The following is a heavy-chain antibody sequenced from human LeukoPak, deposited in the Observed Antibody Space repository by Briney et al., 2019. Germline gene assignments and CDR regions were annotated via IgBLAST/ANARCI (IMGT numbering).Heavy chain of an antibody. Sequence: GGSLRLSCTASGLSFSSFAMSWVRQGPARGLEWVSSIRGNGDTFYADSVKGRFTLFSDSSTNTVYFQLNNLRVEDTAIYYCARASWVSSTDAVRWGQGTLVTVSS. CDR2: IRGNGDT. CDR1: GLSFSSFA. D-gene: IGHD3-16*01. J-gene: IGHJ4*02. V-gene: IGHV3-23*01. CDR3: ARASWVSSTDAVR.